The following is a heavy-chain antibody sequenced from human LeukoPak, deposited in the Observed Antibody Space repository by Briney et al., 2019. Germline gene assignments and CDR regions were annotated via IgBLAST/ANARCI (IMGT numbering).Heavy chain of an antibody. CDR3: ARGPGSYWENWFDP. D-gene: IGHD1-26*01. Sequence: ASVKVSCKASGYTFTSYDINWVRQATGQGLEWMGWMNPNSGNTGYAQKFQGRVTITTDESTSTAYMELSSLRSEDTAVYYCARGPGSYWENWFDPWGQGTLVTVSS. CDR2: MNPNSGNT. V-gene: IGHV1-8*03. CDR1: GYTFTSYD. J-gene: IGHJ5*02.